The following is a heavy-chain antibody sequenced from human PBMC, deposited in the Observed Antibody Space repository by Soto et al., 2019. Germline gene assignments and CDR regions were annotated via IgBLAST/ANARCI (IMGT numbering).Heavy chain of an antibody. CDR3: ARDLLPRGIAAAGRLYGMDV. CDR1: GFTFSSYW. CDR2: IKQDGSEK. J-gene: IGHJ6*02. D-gene: IGHD6-13*01. Sequence: EVQLVESGGGLVQPGGSLRLSCAASGFTFSSYWMSWVRQAPGKGLEWVANIKQDGSEKYYVDSVKGRFTISRDNAKNSLYLQMNSLRAEVTAVYYCARDLLPRGIAAAGRLYGMDVWGQGTTVTVSS. V-gene: IGHV3-7*03.